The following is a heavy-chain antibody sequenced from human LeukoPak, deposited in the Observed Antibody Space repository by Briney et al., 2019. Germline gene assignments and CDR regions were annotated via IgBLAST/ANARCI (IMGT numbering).Heavy chain of an antibody. V-gene: IGHV3-73*01. Sequence: GGSLRLSCAASGFTFSGSAMHWVRQASGKGLEWVGRIRSKANSYATAYAASVKGRFTISRDDSKNTAYLQMNSLKTEDTAVYYCTRQFEAVLRALHDENYYYYYMDVWGKGTTVTVSS. J-gene: IGHJ6*03. D-gene: IGHD4/OR15-4a*01. CDR2: IRSKANSYAT. CDR3: TRQFEAVLRALHDENYYYYYMDV. CDR1: GFTFSGSA.